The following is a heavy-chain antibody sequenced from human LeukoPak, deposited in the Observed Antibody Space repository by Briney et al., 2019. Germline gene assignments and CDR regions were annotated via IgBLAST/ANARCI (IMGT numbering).Heavy chain of an antibody. CDR3: AREYRSSTSCYNFDY. CDR2: ISGSGGST. J-gene: IGHJ4*02. V-gene: IGHV3-23*01. Sequence: QPGGSLRLSCAASGFTFSSYAMSWVRQAPGKGLEWVSAISGSGGSTYYADSVKGRFTISRDNSKNTQYLQMNSLRAEDTAVYYCAREYRSSTSCYNFDYWGQGTLVTVSS. CDR1: GFTFSSYA. D-gene: IGHD2-2*02.